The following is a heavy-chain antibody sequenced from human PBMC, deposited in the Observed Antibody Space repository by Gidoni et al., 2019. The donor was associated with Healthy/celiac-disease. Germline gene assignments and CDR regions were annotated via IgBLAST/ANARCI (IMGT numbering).Heavy chain of an antibody. CDR1: GFTFRSYA. V-gene: IGHV3-23*01. CDR2: ISGSGGST. D-gene: IGHD4-17*01. Sequence: VPLLESVGGLVQPGGSLRLSCAASGFTFRSYAISWVRQAPGKGVEWVSAISGSGGSTYYADSVKGRFTISRDNSKNTLYLQMNSLRAEDTAVYYCATPLDPPDYLFDYWGQGTLVTVSS. J-gene: IGHJ4*02. CDR3: ATPLDPPDYLFDY.